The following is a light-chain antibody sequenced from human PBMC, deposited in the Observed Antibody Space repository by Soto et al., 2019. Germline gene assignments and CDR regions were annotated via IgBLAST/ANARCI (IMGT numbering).Light chain of an antibody. CDR1: QSIDSK. V-gene: IGKV3-15*01. Sequence: IVMTHSPATLSVSPLEIASLSFRASQSIDSKLAWYQQRPGQAPRLLIYGASTRATGIPARFSGSGSGTEFTLTISGLQSEDFGVYYCKQYKSWRKFGQGTRLEI. J-gene: IGKJ5*01. CDR3: KQYKSWRK. CDR2: GAS.